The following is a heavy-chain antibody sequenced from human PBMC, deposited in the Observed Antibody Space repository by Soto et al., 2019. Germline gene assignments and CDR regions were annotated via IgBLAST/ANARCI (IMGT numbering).Heavy chain of an antibody. CDR3: AKEADISGYYPDY. J-gene: IGHJ4*02. D-gene: IGHD3-22*01. V-gene: IGHV4-31*03. Sequence: SETLSLTCTVSGVSISSGGYYLSWIRQHPGKGLEWIGYIYYSGSTYYNPSLKSRVTISVDNSKNTLHLQVNSLRGEDTAVYYCAKEADISGYYPDYWGQGTQLTVSS. CDR2: IYYSGST. CDR1: GVSISSGGYY.